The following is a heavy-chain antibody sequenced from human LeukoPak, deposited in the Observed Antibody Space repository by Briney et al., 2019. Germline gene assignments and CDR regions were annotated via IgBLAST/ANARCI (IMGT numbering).Heavy chain of an antibody. Sequence: GESLKISCKGSGYSFTSYWIGWVRQMPGKGLEWMGIIYPGDSGTRYSPSFRGQVTISADKSISTAYLQWSSLKASDTAMYYCARVSVLHYYDSSGYSVWFDYWGQGTLVTVSS. CDR3: ARVSVLHYYDSSGYSVWFDY. CDR1: GYSFTSYW. D-gene: IGHD3-22*01. J-gene: IGHJ4*02. CDR2: IYPGDSGT. V-gene: IGHV5-51*01.